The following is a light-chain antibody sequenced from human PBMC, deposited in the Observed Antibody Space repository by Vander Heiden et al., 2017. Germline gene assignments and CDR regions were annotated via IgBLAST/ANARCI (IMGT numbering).Light chain of an antibody. CDR2: AVS. CDR3: SSYKNNRSR. J-gene: IGLJ2*01. Sequence: QSALPQPASVSGSPRHSITLSCTGTSSDGGGYNSVSWYQKHQGKATKFLMYAVSNRPSGVSNRLSGSKSGNTVFLNISGLQAEEEAEYYCSSYKNNRSRLGGGTKMT. V-gene: IGLV2-14*03. CDR1: SSDGGGYNS.